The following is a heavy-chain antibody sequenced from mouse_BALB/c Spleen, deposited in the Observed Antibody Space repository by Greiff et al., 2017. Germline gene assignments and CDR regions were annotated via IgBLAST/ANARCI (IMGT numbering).Heavy chain of an antibody. CDR3: ARENYGNTYYYAMDY. J-gene: IGHJ4*01. CDR2: ISCGGSYT. D-gene: IGHD1-2*01. Sequence: EVQVVESGGGLVKPGGSLKLSCAASGFTFSSYAMSWVRQSPEKRLEWVAEISCGGSYTYYPDTVTGQFTISRDNAKNTLYLEMNSLRSEDTAMYYSARENYGNTYYYAMDYWGKGTTVTGSA. CDR1: GFTFSSYA. V-gene: IGHV5-9-4*01.